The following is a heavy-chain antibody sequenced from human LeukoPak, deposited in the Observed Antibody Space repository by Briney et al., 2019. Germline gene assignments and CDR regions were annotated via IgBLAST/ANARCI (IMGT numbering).Heavy chain of an antibody. V-gene: IGHV3-11*01. D-gene: IGHD4-17*01. J-gene: IGHJ3*02. CDR1: GFTFSDYS. Sequence: GGSLRLSCAASGFTFSDYSMSWIRQAPGKGLEWVSYISSSGSTIYYADSVKGRFTISRDNAKKSLYLQMNSLRAEDTAVYYCARDPTELDAFDIWGQGTMVTVSS. CDR3: ARDPTELDAFDI. CDR2: ISSSGSTI.